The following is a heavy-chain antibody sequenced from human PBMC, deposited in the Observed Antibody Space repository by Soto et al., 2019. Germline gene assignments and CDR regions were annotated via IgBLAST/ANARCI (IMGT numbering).Heavy chain of an antibody. Sequence: EVQLLESGGGLVQPGGSLRLSCAASGFTFSHYAMSWVRQAPGKGLEWVSAISGSGDNTYYADSVKGRFTISRDNSKSTLYLQMHGLRAEDTALYYCARETPLVTGLLSLDSWGQGTLVTVSS. CDR3: ARETPLVTGLLSLDS. J-gene: IGHJ4*02. CDR1: GFTFSHYA. D-gene: IGHD3-9*01. CDR2: ISGSGDNT. V-gene: IGHV3-23*01.